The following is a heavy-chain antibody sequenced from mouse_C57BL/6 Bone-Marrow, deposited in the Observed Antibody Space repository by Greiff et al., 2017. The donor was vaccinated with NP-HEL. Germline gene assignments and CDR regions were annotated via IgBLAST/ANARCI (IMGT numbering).Heavy chain of an antibody. D-gene: IGHD1-1*01. J-gene: IGHJ2*01. CDR3: ARYYYGSSAFDY. V-gene: IGHV1-72*01. CDR2: IDPNSGGT. CDR1: CYTFTSYL. Sequence: VQLQQPGAELVKPGASVKLSCKASCYTFTSYLMHWVKQRPGRGLEWSGRIDPNSGGTKYNEKFKSKATLTVDKPSSTAYMQLNSLTSEDSAVYYCARYYYGSSAFDYWGQGTTLTVSS.